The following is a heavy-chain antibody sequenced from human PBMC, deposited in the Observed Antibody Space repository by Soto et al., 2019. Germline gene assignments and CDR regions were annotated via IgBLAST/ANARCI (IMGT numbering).Heavy chain of an antibody. J-gene: IGHJ3*02. Sequence: GGSLRLSCAASGFTFSSYAMSWVRQAPGKGLEWVSAISGSGGSTYYADSVKGRFTISRDNSKNTLYLQMNSLRAEDTAVYYCAKDKAYSSGWYLDAFDIWGQGTMVTVSS. CDR3: AKDKAYSSGWYLDAFDI. V-gene: IGHV3-23*01. CDR1: GFTFSSYA. CDR2: ISGSGGST. D-gene: IGHD6-19*01.